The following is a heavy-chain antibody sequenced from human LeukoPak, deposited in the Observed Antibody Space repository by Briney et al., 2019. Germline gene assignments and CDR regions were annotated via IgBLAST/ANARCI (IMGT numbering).Heavy chain of an antibody. CDR3: AKGQLGTPFDL. J-gene: IGHJ2*01. CDR2: ISGSGGST. D-gene: IGHD1-1*01. CDR1: GFTFSSYA. Sequence: GGSLRLSCAAPGFTFSSYAMRRVRQAPGKGLEGVSAISGSGGSTYYADSVKGRFTISRDNSKNTLYLQMNSLRAEDTAVYYCAKGQLGTPFDLWGRGTLVTVSS. V-gene: IGHV3-23*01.